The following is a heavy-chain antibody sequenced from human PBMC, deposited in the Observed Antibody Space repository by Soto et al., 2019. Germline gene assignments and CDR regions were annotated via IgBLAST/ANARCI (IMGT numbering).Heavy chain of an antibody. Sequence: KPSETLSLTCTVSGGSISSSTYYWGWMRQPPGKGLEWIASFFIGGNTNYNPSLRSRVTISVDTSKNQFSLKLTSVTAADTAVYYCAAPPRYWGQGTLVTVSS. CDR3: AAPPRY. CDR1: GGSISSSTYY. V-gene: IGHV4-39*07. J-gene: IGHJ4*02. CDR2: FFIGGNT. D-gene: IGHD6-6*01.